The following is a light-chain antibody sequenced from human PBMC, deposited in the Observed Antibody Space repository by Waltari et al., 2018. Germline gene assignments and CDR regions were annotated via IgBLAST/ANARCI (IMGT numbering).Light chain of an antibody. CDR1: SIDVGGQHY. CDR2: DVT. V-gene: IGLV2-14*01. Sequence: QSALTQPASVSGSPGQSITISCPGPSIDVGGQHYVSWYQQHPGKAPKLMIYDVTKRPSGVSDRFSGSKSGNTASLTISGLQAEDEADYYCSSYTSTSTSLVFGGGTRLTVL. J-gene: IGLJ3*02. CDR3: SSYTSTSTSLV.